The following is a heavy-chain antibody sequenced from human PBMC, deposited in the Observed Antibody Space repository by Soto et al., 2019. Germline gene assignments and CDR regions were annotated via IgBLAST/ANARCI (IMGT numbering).Heavy chain of an antibody. CDR2: IIPIFGTA. Sequence: SVKVSCKASGGTYSSYAISWVRQAPGQGLEWMGGIIPIFGTANYAQKFQGRVTITADKSTSTAYMELSSLRSEDTAVYYCARLYYDFWSGSPRYAFDIWGQGTMVTVS. J-gene: IGHJ3*02. V-gene: IGHV1-69*06. D-gene: IGHD3-3*01. CDR3: ARLYYDFWSGSPRYAFDI. CDR1: GGTYSSYA.